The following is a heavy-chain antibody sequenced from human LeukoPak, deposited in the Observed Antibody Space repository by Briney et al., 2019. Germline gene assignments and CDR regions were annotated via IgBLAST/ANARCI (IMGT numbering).Heavy chain of an antibody. D-gene: IGHD6-19*01. CDR3: AKDGSSGWPWVTQAQGYFDY. CDR1: GFTFSRYA. V-gene: IGHV3-23*01. CDR2: ISGSSGNT. J-gene: IGHJ4*02. Sequence: PGGSLRLSCAASGFTFSRYAMNWVRQTPGKGLEWVSAISGSSGNTFYADSVKGRFTISRDNSKNTLYLQMNSLRAEDTAVYYCAKDGSSGWPWVTQAQGYFDYWGQGTLVTVSS.